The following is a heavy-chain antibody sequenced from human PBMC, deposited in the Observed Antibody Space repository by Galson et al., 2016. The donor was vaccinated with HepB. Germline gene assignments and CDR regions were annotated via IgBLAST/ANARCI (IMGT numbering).Heavy chain of an antibody. CDR2: ISLDAINA. J-gene: IGHJ6*02. D-gene: IGHD6-19*01. Sequence: SLRLSCAASGFSFSIYPMHWVRQAPGKGLEWVATISLDAINAYYVDSVKGRFTLSRDNSKKTLSLHMNILRPEDTAVYYCARDQWSSMWRDNSNGMDVWGQGTTVIVSS. V-gene: IGHV3-30*04. CDR3: ARDQWSSMWRDNSNGMDV. CDR1: GFSFSIYP.